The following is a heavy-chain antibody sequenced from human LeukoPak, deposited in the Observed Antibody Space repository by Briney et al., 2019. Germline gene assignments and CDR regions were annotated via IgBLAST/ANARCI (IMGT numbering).Heavy chain of an antibody. CDR1: GGSISSGAYY. Sequence: KASETLSLTCTVSGGSISSGAYYWSWIRQPPGKGLEWIGYIYYSGSTYYNPSLKSRVTISVDTSKNQFSLKLSSVTAADTAVYYCARGGTVMYAFDIWGRGTMVTVSS. V-gene: IGHV4-30-4*08. D-gene: IGHD2-8*02. CDR2: IYYSGST. J-gene: IGHJ3*02. CDR3: ARGGTVMYAFDI.